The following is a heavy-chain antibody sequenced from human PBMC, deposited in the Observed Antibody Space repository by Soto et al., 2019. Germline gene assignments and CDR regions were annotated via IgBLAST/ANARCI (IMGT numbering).Heavy chain of an antibody. CDR3: ASSMVRGVTSFDY. Sequence: QVQLQESGPGLVKPSQTLSLTCTVSGGSISSGGYYLSWIRQHPGKGLEWIGYIYYSGSTYYNPSLKSRVTLSVDTSENQFPLKLSPVTAADTAVYYCASSMVRGVTSFDYWGQGTLVTVSS. V-gene: IGHV4-31*03. D-gene: IGHD3-10*01. CDR2: IYYSGST. J-gene: IGHJ4*02. CDR1: GGSISSGGYY.